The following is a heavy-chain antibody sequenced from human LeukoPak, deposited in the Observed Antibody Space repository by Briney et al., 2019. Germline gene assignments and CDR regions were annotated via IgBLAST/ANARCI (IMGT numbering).Heavy chain of an antibody. J-gene: IGHJ3*02. D-gene: IGHD6-19*01. CDR3: ATMGEQWLLKDI. V-gene: IGHV3-21*01. CDR1: GFPFDTYP. CDR2: ISSSNSFK. Sequence: PGGSLRLSCAASGFPFDTYPMIWVRQAPGKGLEWVASISSSNSFKNYADSVKGRFTISRDNAQNSLYLQMSSLRAEDTGLYYCATMGEQWLLKDIWGQGTMVIVPS.